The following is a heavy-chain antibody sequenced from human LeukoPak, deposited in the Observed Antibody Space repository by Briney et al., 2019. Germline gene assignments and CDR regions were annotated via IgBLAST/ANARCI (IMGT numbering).Heavy chain of an antibody. J-gene: IGHJ6*02. Sequence: SVKVSCKASGGTFSSYAISWVRQAPGQGLEWMGGIIPIFGTANYAQKFQGRVTITADESTSTAYMELSSLRSEDTAVYYCARSPLSSRWYMYYHGMDVWGQGTTVTVSS. CDR2: IIPIFGTA. V-gene: IGHV1-69*01. D-gene: IGHD6-13*01. CDR1: GGTFSSYA. CDR3: ARSPLSSRWYMYYHGMDV.